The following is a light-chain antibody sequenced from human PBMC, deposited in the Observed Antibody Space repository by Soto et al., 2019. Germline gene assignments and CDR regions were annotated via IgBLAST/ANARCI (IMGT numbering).Light chain of an antibody. CDR2: WAS. CDR3: QQYYSTPWT. Sequence: DIVMTQSPDSLAVSLGERATINCKSSQSVLYSSNNKNYLAWYQQKPGQPPKLLIYWASTRESGVPDRFSGSGSGTDFTLTTSSLQAADVAVYYCQQYYSTPWTFSQGTKVEIK. V-gene: IGKV4-1*01. J-gene: IGKJ1*01. CDR1: QSVLYSSNNKNY.